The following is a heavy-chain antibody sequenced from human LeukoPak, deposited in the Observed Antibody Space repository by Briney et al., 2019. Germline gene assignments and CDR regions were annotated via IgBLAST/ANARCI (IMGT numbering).Heavy chain of an antibody. CDR3: ARVPAYFYRSGTYPLNY. J-gene: IGHJ4*02. Sequence: GASVKVSCKPSGYTFTSYDINWVRQATGQGLEWMGWMNPNTGTTGYTQKFQGRVTMTRDTSIGTAYMELSSLTSEDTAVYYCARVPAYFYRSGTYPLNYWGQGTLVTVSS. V-gene: IGHV1-8*01. CDR2: MNPNTGTT. D-gene: IGHD3-10*01. CDR1: GYTFTSYD.